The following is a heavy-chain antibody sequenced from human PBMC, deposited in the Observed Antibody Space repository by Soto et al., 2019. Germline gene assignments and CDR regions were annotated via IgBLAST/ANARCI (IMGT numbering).Heavy chain of an antibody. V-gene: IGHV4-39*01. CDR2: IHYTGNT. J-gene: IGHJ4*02. D-gene: IGHD5-12*01. CDR3: GRHTQWLIRLAY. Sequence: QLQLQQSGPGLVKPSEPLSLTCTVSGGSISTNNYWGWIRQSPGKGLEWIGSIHYTGNTYYSPSRRSRGTISVETCKNWFSRTLKSVTAADTGMYFCGRHTQWLIRLAYCDQGSLMSVSS. CDR1: GGSISTNNY.